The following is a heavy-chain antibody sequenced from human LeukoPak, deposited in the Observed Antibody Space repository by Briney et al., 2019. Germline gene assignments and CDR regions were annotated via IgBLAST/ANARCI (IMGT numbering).Heavy chain of an antibody. V-gene: IGHV3-23*01. Sequence: HPGGSLRLSCAASGFTFSSYAMSWVRQAPGKELQWVSAISGSGGCTYYADSVKGRFTISRDNSKNTLYLQMNSLRAEDTAVYYCVKDQKPYIAAAGGYWGLGTLVTVSS. CDR3: VKDQKPYIAAAGGY. CDR1: GFTFSSYA. D-gene: IGHD6-13*01. J-gene: IGHJ4*02. CDR2: ISGSGGCT.